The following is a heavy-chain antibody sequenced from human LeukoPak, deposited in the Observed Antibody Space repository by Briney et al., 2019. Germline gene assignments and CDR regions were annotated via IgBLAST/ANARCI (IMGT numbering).Heavy chain of an antibody. CDR1: GGSFSGYY. V-gene: IGHV4-34*01. CDR2: ITYSGST. D-gene: IGHD3-22*01. CDR3: ARGLAPTGGYYEGGYFYFDY. Sequence: SDTQSLTCAVYGGSFSGYYWTWIRQLPGKGLEWIGHITYSGSTNHNPSLKSRVTISLHSSNNQFLLEVTSVTAADTGLYYCARGLAPTGGYYEGGYFYFDYWGQGLLVTVSS. J-gene: IGHJ4*01.